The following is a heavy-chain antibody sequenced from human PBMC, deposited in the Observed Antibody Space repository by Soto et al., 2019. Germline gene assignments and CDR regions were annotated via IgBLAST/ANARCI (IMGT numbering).Heavy chain of an antibody. V-gene: IGHV4-31*03. Sequence: PSETLSLTCTVSGGSISSGGYYWSWIRQHPGKGLEWIGYIYYSGNTYYNTSLKRRVTISVDTSKNQFSLKLSSVTAADTAVYYCARDCSGGSCYSYAFDIWGQGTMVTVSS. CDR1: GGSISSGGYY. CDR3: ARDCSGGSCYSYAFDI. D-gene: IGHD2-15*01. J-gene: IGHJ3*02. CDR2: IYYSGNT.